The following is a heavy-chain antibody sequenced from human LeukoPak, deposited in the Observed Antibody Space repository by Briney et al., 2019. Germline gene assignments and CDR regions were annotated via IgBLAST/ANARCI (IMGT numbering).Heavy chain of an antibody. D-gene: IGHD3-10*01. CDR2: INPNSGGT. Sequence: GASVKVSCKASGYTFTGHYMHWVRQAPGQGLEWMGWINPNSGGTNYAQKFQGRVTMTRDTSISTAYMELSRLRSDDTAVYYCARDRLQNYYGSGGPLLANWFDPWGQRTLVTVSS. J-gene: IGHJ5*02. CDR3: ARDRLQNYYGSGGPLLANWFDP. CDR1: GYTFTGHY. V-gene: IGHV1-2*02.